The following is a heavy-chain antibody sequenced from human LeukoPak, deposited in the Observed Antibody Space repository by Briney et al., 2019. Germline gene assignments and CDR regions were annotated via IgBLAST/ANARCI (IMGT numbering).Heavy chain of an antibody. V-gene: IGHV1-69*01. D-gene: IGHD3-3*01. CDR3: ERGSYYDFWSGYPQWNYYGMDV. CDR1: GGTFSSYA. CDR2: ITPIFGTA. J-gene: IGHJ6*02. Sequence: GASVKVSCKASGGTFSSYAISWVRQAPGQGLEWMGGITPIFGTANYPQEFQGRVTITADESTSTAYMELSSLRSEDTAVYYCERGSYYDFWSGYPQWNYYGMDVWGQGTTVTVSS.